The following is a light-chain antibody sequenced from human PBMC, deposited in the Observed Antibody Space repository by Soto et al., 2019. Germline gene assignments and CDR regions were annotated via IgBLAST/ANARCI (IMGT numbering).Light chain of an antibody. CDR1: QSVLYSSNNKNY. CDR2: WAS. V-gene: IGKV4-1*01. J-gene: IGKJ1*01. CDR3: QQYYSTPWT. Sequence: DIVMTQSPDSLAVSLGERATINCKSSQSVLYSSNNKNYLAWYQQKPGQPPKLLIYWASTRESGVPDRFSGSGSGTDFTLTTSSLHAEHVAVYYCQQYYSTPWTFGQGTKVEI.